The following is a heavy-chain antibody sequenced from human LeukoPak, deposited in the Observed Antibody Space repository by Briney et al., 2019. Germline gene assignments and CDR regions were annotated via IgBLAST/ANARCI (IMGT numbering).Heavy chain of an antibody. Sequence: GGSLRLSCAASGFTVSSNYMSWVRQAPGKGLEWVAVISYDGSNKYYADSVKGRFTISRDNSKNTLYLQMNSLRAEDTAVYYCAVDYYDSSGYWSAFDIWGQGTMVTVSS. J-gene: IGHJ3*02. CDR1: GFTVSSNY. V-gene: IGHV3-30-3*01. CDR3: AVDYYDSSGYWSAFDI. D-gene: IGHD3-22*01. CDR2: ISYDGSNK.